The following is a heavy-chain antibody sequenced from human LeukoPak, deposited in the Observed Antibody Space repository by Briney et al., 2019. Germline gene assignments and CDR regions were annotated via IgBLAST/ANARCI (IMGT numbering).Heavy chain of an antibody. CDR1: GGSVISGSSY. Sequence: SETLSLTCTVSGGSVISGSSYWGWIRQPPGKGLEWIGNIYYSGSTYYNPSLKSRVTISVDTSKNQFSLKLSSVTAADTAVYYCALSSIAAPGEFDYWGQGTLVTVSS. D-gene: IGHD6-6*01. CDR2: IYYSGST. CDR3: ALSSIAAPGEFDY. V-gene: IGHV4-39*01. J-gene: IGHJ4*02.